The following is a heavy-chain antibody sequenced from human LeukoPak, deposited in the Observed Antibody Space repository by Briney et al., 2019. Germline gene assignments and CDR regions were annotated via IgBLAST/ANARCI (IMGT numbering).Heavy chain of an antibody. D-gene: IGHD5-12*01. CDR1: GFTFSSYE. Sequence: PGGSLRLSCAASGFTFSSYEMNWVRQAPGKGLEWVSYISSSGSTIYYADSVKGRFTISRDNAKNSLYLQMNSLRAEDTAVYYCARYGSSYDFDYWGQGTLVTVSS. CDR2: ISSSGSTI. J-gene: IGHJ4*02. CDR3: ARYGSSYDFDY. V-gene: IGHV3-48*03.